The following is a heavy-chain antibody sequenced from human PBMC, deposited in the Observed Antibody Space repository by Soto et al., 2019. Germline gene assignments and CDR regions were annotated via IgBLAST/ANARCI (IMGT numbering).Heavy chain of an antibody. V-gene: IGHV4-61*01. CDR3: ARDLYDFWSGYSGNWFDP. CDR1: GGSVSSGSYY. Sequence: SETLSLTCTVSGGSVSSGSYYWSWIRQPPGKGLEWIGDIYYSGSTNYNPSLKSRVTISVDTSKNQFSLKLSSVTAADTAVYYCARDLYDFWSGYSGNWFDPWGQGTLVTVSS. J-gene: IGHJ5*02. D-gene: IGHD3-3*01. CDR2: IYYSGST.